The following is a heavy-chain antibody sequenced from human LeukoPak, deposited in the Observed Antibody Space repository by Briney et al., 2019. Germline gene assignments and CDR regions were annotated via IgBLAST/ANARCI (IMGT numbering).Heavy chain of an antibody. V-gene: IGHV1-8*03. J-gene: IGHJ4*02. CDR3: ARVLYGSGSYYKPVDY. CDR2: MSPNSGNT. Sequence: ASVKVSCKASGYTFTSYDINWVRQATGQGLEWMGWMSPNSGNTGYAQKFQGRVTITRNTSISTAYMELSSLRSEDTAVYYCARVLYGSGSYYKPVDYWGQGTLVTVSS. D-gene: IGHD3-10*01. CDR1: GYTFTSYD.